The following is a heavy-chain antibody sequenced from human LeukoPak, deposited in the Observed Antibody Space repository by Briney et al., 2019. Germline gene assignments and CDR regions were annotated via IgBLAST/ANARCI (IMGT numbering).Heavy chain of an antibody. CDR2: ISASSGGT. Sequence: GGSLRLSCAASGFTFNSYAMIWVRQAPGKGLEWVSSISASSGGTYYADSVKGRFTISRDNSKSTVYLQMNSLRAEDTAVYYCARHNSHGLILGYWGQGTLVTVSS. CDR3: ARHNSHGLILGY. V-gene: IGHV3-23*01. CDR1: GFTFNSYA. D-gene: IGHD5-18*01. J-gene: IGHJ4*02.